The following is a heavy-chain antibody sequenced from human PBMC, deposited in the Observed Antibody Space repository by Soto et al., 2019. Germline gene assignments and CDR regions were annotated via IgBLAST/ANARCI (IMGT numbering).Heavy chain of an antibody. CDR3: ARIQLDTIMALDY. Sequence: QVQLVESGGGVVQPGGSLRLSCAASGFTFDAYGFHWVRQAPGKGLEWVAVVWSNGNLKYYADSVKGRFTISRDSSKSALNLQMNGLRADDTAVYYCARIQLDTIMALDYWGQGTLVTVSS. CDR2: VWSNGNLK. V-gene: IGHV3-33*01. CDR1: GFTFDAYG. D-gene: IGHD1-1*01. J-gene: IGHJ4*02.